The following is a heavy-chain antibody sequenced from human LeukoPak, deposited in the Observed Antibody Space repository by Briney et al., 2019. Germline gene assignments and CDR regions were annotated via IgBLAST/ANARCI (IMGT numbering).Heavy chain of an antibody. CDR1: GYTFTNYG. CDR3: ARDGRRGDYGSGSYYNGYYYYGMDV. Sequence: GASVKVSCKASGYTFTNYGISWVRQAPGQGLEWMGWISAYNGYTDYAQKLQGRVTMTTDTSTNTAYMELRSLRSDDTAVYYCARDGRRGDYGSGSYYNGYYYYGMDVWGQGTTVTVSS. J-gene: IGHJ6*02. V-gene: IGHV1-18*01. D-gene: IGHD3-10*01. CDR2: ISAYNGYT.